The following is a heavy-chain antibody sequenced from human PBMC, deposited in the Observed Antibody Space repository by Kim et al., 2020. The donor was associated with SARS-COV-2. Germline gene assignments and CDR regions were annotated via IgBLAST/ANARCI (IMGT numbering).Heavy chain of an antibody. Sequence: GGSLRLSCVASGFIFSSYGMHWVRQAPGKGLEWVAVISYDGSNKYYGDSVKGRFTISRDNSKNTLYLQMNSLRAEDTAVYYCAKDPWDDILTGYYTYFDYWGQGNLITVSS. CDR3: AKDPWDDILTGYYTYFDY. D-gene: IGHD3-9*01. CDR2: ISYDGSNK. V-gene: IGHV3-30*18. J-gene: IGHJ4*02. CDR1: GFIFSSYG.